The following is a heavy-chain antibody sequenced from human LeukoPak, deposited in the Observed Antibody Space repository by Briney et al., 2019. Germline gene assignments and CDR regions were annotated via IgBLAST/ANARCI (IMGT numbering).Heavy chain of an antibody. CDR1: GGSFSGYY. J-gene: IGHJ6*02. D-gene: IGHD6-6*01. Sequence: PSETLSLTCAVYGGSFSGYYWSWIRQPPGKGLXXXXXINHSGSTNYNPSLKSRVTISVDTSKNQFSLKLSSVTAADTAVYYCARGLGVAARPSYYGMDVWGQGTTVTVSS. V-gene: IGHV4-34*01. CDR3: ARGLGVAARPSYYGMDV. CDR2: INHSGST.